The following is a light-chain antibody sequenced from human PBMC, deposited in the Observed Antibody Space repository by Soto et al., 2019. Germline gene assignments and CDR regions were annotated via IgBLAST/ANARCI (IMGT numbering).Light chain of an antibody. CDR2: AAS. J-gene: IGKJ1*01. V-gene: IGKV1-8*01. CDR3: QQYYSYPRT. CDR1: QGISSY. Sequence: AIRMTQSPSSLSASTGARVTITCRASQGISSYLAWYQQKPGKAPKLMIYAASTLQSGVPSRFSGSGSGTDFTLTISCLPSEDFATYYCQQYYSYPRTFGQGTKVEIK.